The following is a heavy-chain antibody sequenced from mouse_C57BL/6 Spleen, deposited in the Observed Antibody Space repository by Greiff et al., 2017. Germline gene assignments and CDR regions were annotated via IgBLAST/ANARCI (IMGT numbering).Heavy chain of an antibody. J-gene: IGHJ3*01. Sequence: VQLKESGPELVKPGASVKISCKASGYSFTGYYMNWVKQSPEKSLEWIGEINPSTGGTTYNQKFKAKATLTVDKSSSTAYMQLKSLTSEDSAVYYCARRLAGPFAYWGQGTLVTVSA. CDR2: INPSTGGT. CDR1: GYSFTGYY. CDR3: ARRLAGPFAY. D-gene: IGHD1-1*01. V-gene: IGHV1-42*01.